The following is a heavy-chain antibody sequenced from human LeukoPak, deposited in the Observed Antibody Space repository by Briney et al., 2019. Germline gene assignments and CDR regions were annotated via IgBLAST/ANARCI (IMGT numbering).Heavy chain of an antibody. CDR2: IFYSGSA. CDR3: ARGTIFGVVITLFDY. CDR1: GGSIRSSSYY. Sequence: TSETLSLTCTVSGGSIRSSSYYWGWIRQPPGKGLEWIGSIFYSGSAYYNPSLKSRVTISVDTSKNQYSLKLSSVTAADTAVYYCARGTIFGVVITLFDYWGQGTLVTVSS. V-gene: IGHV4-39*07. J-gene: IGHJ4*02. D-gene: IGHD3-3*01.